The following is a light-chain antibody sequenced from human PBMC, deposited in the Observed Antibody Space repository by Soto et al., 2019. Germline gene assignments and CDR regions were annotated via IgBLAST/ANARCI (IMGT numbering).Light chain of an antibody. CDR1: QSVSNNY. Sequence: EVVLTQSPGTLPLSPGERATLSCRASQSVSNNYLAWYQQKPGQSPKLLIFGSSDRATGIPDRFSGSGSGTDFTLTITSLEPEDIAVYYCQQYGSSPPYTFGQGTILEI. J-gene: IGKJ2*01. CDR3: QQYGSSPPYT. V-gene: IGKV3-20*01. CDR2: GSS.